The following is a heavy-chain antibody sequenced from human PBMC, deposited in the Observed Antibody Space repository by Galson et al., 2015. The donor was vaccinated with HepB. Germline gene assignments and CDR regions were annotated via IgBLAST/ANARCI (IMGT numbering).Heavy chain of an antibody. V-gene: IGHV3-48*01. CDR3: ARTGQPHSTIFGNRPFDP. J-gene: IGHJ5*02. Sequence: SLRLSCAASGFTFRTYSMNWVRQAPGKGLEWVSYISSSSTIYYADSVKGRFTISRDNAKNSLYLQMNSLRAEDTAVYYCARTGQPHSTIFGNRPFDPWGPGTLVTASS. D-gene: IGHD3-3*01. CDR2: ISSSSTI. CDR1: GFTFRTYS.